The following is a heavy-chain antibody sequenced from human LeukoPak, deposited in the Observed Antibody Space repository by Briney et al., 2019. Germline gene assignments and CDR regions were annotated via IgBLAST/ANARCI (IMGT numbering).Heavy chain of an antibody. J-gene: IGHJ6*03. CDR3: ARDNGSGNIVGLPDYYMDV. V-gene: IGHV4-61*02. D-gene: IGHD2-15*01. Sequence: SQTLSLTCTVSGGSISSGSYYWSWIRQPAGKGLEWIGRIYTSGSTNYNPSLKSRVTISVDTSKNQFSLKLSSVTAADTAVYYCARDNGSGNIVGLPDYYMDVWGKGTTVTVSS. CDR2: IYTSGST. CDR1: GGSISSGSYY.